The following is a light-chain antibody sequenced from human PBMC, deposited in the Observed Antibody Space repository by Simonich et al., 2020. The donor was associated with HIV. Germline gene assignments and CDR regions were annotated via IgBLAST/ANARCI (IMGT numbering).Light chain of an antibody. Sequence: DIVMTQSPLSLPVTPGEPASISCRSSQSLLSSNGYNYLDWYLQKPGQSPQLLIYLGSNRASGGPDRFSGSGSGTDFTLKISRVEAEDVGVYYCMQARQTPFTFGPGTKVDIK. J-gene: IGKJ3*01. CDR3: MQARQTPFT. CDR1: QSLLSSNGYNY. CDR2: LGS. V-gene: IGKV2-28*01.